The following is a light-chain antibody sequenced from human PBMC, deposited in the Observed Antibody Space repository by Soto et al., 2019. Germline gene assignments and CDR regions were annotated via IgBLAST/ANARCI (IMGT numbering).Light chain of an antibody. CDR1: SSNIGADYD. CDR3: QSYDISLSGWRV. J-gene: IGLJ3*02. V-gene: IGLV1-40*01. CDR2: GNR. Sequence: QSVLTQPPSVSGAPGQRVTISCTGSSSNIGADYDVHWYQHLPGTAPKLLIYGNRNRPSGVPDRFSGSKSGTSASLAITGLQAEDDADYYCQSYDISLSGWRVFGGGTKLTVL.